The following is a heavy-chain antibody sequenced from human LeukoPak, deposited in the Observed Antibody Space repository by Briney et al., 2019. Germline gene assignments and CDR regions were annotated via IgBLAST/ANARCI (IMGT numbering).Heavy chain of an antibody. CDR1: GGSISSYY. CDR3: AVDFWSGSHRGY. CDR2: IYTSGST. V-gene: IGHV4-4*07. J-gene: IGHJ4*02. Sequence: SETLSLTCTVSGGSISSYYWSWIRQPAGKGLEWIGRIYTSGSTNYNPSLKSRVTISVDKSKNQFSLKLSSVTAAGTAVHYCAVDFWSGSHRGYWGQGTLVTVSS. D-gene: IGHD3-3*01.